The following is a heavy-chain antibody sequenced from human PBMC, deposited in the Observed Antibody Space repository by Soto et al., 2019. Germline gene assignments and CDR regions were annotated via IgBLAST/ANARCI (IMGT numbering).Heavy chain of an antibody. D-gene: IGHD1-1*01. Sequence: PSETLSLTCTVSGGSIISYYWSWIRQPPGKGLEWIGYIYYSGSTNYNPSLKSRVTISVDTSKNQFSLKLSSVTAADTAVYYCARGRTGFDYWGQGTLVTVSS. CDR3: ARGRTGFDY. J-gene: IGHJ4*02. CDR1: GGSIISYY. CDR2: IYYSGST. V-gene: IGHV4-59*01.